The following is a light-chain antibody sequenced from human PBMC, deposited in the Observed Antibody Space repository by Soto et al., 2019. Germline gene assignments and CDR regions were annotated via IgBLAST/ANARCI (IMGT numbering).Light chain of an antibody. J-gene: IGLJ1*01. CDR3: SSYTSSSTLYV. CDR2: EVS. Sequence: QSVLTQPASVSGSPGQSITISCTGTSSDVGGYNYVSWYQQHPGKAPKLMIYEVSNRPSGVSNRFSGSKSGNTASLTISGLQAEDDEDYYCSSYTSSSTLYVFGTGTKLTVL. CDR1: SSDVGGYNY. V-gene: IGLV2-14*01.